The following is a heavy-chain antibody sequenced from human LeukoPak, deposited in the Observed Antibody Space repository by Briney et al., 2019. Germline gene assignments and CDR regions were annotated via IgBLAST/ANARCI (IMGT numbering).Heavy chain of an antibody. V-gene: IGHV3-23*01. CDR2: FGGSGGST. J-gene: IGHJ5*02. Sequence: PGGSLRLSCAASGLPLSSYAMGWVRQAPGEGLEWVSYFGGSGGSTYYADSVKGRITIARDNSKNTVFLQLNSLRADDTAIYYCAKGAVSTAGTWWFDTWGQGTLVTVSS. D-gene: IGHD6-13*01. CDR1: GLPLSSYA. CDR3: AKGAVSTAGTWWFDT.